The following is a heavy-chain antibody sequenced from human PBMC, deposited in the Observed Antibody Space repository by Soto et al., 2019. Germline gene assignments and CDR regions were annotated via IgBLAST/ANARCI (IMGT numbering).Heavy chain of an antibody. CDR3: AADATAWQQMVPSDY. Sequence: SVKVSCKASGFTFTSSAFQWVRQARGQRLEWIGWIAVGSGYTNYAQRFQDRVTLTRDMSTATAYMELSRLTSEDTAIYYCAADATAWQQMVPSDYWGQGTLVTVSS. V-gene: IGHV1-58*01. CDR2: IAVGSGYT. CDR1: GFTFTSSA. J-gene: IGHJ4*02. D-gene: IGHD2-8*01.